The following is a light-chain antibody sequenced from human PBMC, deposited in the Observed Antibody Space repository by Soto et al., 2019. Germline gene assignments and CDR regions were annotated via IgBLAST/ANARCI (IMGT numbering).Light chain of an antibody. CDR3: QQRNSWPETFET. CDR1: QSVSSH. CDR2: DSS. Sequence: EIVLTQSPATLSLSPGERATLSCRASQSVSSHLAWYQQKPGQAPRLLIYDSSNRVTGIPVRFSGSGSGTDFTLTISSLEPEDFAVYFCQQRNSWPETFETFGQGTKLEIK. V-gene: IGKV3-11*01. J-gene: IGKJ2*01.